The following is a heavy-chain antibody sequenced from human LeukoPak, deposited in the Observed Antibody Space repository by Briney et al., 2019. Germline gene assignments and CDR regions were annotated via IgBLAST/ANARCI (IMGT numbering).Heavy chain of an antibody. CDR1: GGSISSSSYY. V-gene: IGHV4-39*01. CDR3: ARPRCTNGVCYSTHTNDAFDI. Sequence: SETLSLTCTVSGGSISSSSYYWGWIRQPPGKGLEWIGSIYYSGSTYYNPSLKSRVTISVDTSKNQFSLKLSSVTAADTAVYYCARPRCTNGVCYSTHTNDAFDIWGQGTMVTVSS. J-gene: IGHJ3*02. D-gene: IGHD2-8*01. CDR2: IYYSGST.